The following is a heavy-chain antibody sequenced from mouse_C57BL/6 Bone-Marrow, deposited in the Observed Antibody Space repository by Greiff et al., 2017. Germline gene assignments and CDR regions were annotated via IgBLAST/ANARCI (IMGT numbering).Heavy chain of an antibody. J-gene: IGHJ1*03. D-gene: IGHD1-1*01. CDR2: ISYDGSN. CDR3: ARPLYYYGSSYVGWYFDV. CDR1: GYSITSGYY. V-gene: IGHV3-6*01. Sequence: DVQLQESGPGLVKPSQSLSLTCSVTGYSITSGYYWNWIRQFPGNKLEWMGYISYDGSNNYNPSLKNRISITRDTSKNQFFLKLNSVTTEDTATYYCARPLYYYGSSYVGWYFDVWGTGTTVTVSS.